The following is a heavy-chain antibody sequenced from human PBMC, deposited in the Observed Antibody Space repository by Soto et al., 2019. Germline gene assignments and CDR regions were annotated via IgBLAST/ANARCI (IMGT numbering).Heavy chain of an antibody. CDR2: TYYTGTT. J-gene: IGHJ4*02. V-gene: IGHV4-59*06. Sequence: SETLSLTCTVSGGSISSYYWNWIRQHPGKGLEWIAYTYYTGTTYYNPSLKSRVTISIDRSNNQFSLMLSSVTAADTAVYYCARDLRLDSWGPGTLVTVSS. D-gene: IGHD2-21*02. CDR1: GGSISSYY. CDR3: ARDLRLDS.